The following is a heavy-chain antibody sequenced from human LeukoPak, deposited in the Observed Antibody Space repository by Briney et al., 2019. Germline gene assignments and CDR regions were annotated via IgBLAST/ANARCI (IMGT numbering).Heavy chain of an antibody. CDR3: ARHGGPFQLRTPLDI. CDR2: IYYSGST. D-gene: IGHD3-16*01. V-gene: IGHV4-39*01. J-gene: IGHJ3*02. CDR1: GGSISSSSYS. Sequence: SETLSLTCTVSGGSISSSSYSWGWIRQPPGKGLEWIGSIYYSGSTYYNPSLKSRVTISVDTSKNQFSLKLSSVTAADTAVYYCARHGGPFQLRTPLDIWGQGTMVTVSS.